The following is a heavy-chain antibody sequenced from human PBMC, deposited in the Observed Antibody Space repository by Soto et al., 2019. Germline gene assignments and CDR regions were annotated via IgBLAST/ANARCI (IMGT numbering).Heavy chain of an antibody. J-gene: IGHJ6*02. V-gene: IGHV1-3*01. D-gene: IGHD4-4*01. CDR1: GYTFTSYA. CDR3: ASSYSNYALIDYYYYGMDV. Sequence: QVQLVQSGAEVKKPGASVKVSCKASGYTFTSYAMHWVRQAPGQRLEWMGWINAGNGNTKYSQKFQGRVTITRDTSASTAYMELSRLRSEDTAVYYCASSYSNYALIDYYYYGMDVWGQGTKVTVSS. CDR2: INAGNGNT.